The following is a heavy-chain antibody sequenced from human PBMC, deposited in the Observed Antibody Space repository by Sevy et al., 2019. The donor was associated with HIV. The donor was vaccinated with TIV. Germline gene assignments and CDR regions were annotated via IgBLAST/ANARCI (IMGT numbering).Heavy chain of an antibody. CDR1: GFTFSRDS. CDR2: ISFDESDK. V-gene: IGHV3-30-3*01. J-gene: IGHJ6*02. D-gene: IGHD4-17*01. Sequence: GGSLRLSCATSGFTFSRDSMHWVRQAPDKGLEWVASISFDESDKYYADSVKGRFTISRDNFKNTLYLQMNSLTTEDTAVYYCARPRANYVDHYFFFAMDVWGQGTTVTVSS. CDR3: ARPRANYVDHYFFFAMDV.